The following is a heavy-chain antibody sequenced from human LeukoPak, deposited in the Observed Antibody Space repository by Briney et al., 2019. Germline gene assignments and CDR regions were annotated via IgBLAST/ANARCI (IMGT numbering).Heavy chain of an antibody. D-gene: IGHD3-9*01. V-gene: IGHV1-2*04. CDR3: ARGGYDILTGYPHYYGMDV. Sequence: GASVKVSCKASGYTFTCYYMHWVRQAPGQGLDWMGWINPNSGGTNYAQKFQGWVTMTRDTSISTAYMELSRLRSDDTAVYYCARGGYDILTGYPHYYGMDVWGQGTTVTVSS. CDR1: GYTFTCYY. J-gene: IGHJ6*02. CDR2: INPNSGGT.